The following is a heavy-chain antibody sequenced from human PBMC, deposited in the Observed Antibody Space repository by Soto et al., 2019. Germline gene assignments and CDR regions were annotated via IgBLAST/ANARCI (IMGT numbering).Heavy chain of an antibody. CDR2: ISWNSGSI. D-gene: IGHD6-13*01. CDR1: GFTFDDYA. CDR3: AKDIVGAADLYYYYYGMDV. Sequence: EVQLVESGGGLVQPGRSLRLSCAASGFTFDDYAMHWVRQAPGKGLEWVSGISWNSGSIGYADSVKGRFTISRDNAKNSLYLQMNSLRAEDTALYYCAKDIVGAADLYYYYYGMDVWGQGTTVTVSS. J-gene: IGHJ6*02. V-gene: IGHV3-9*01.